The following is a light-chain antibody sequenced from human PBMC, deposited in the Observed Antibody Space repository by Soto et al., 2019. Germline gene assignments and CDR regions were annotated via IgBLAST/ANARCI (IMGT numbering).Light chain of an antibody. V-gene: IGLV2-14*01. J-gene: IGLJ2*01. CDR2: DVS. CDR1: SSDVGGYNY. Sequence: QSALTQPASVSGSPGQSITISCTGTSSDVGGYNYVSWYQQHPGKAPKLMIYDVSNRPSGVSNLFSGSKSGNTASLTISGLQAEDEADYYCSSYTRSSTRVFGGGTKVTVL. CDR3: SSYTRSSTRV.